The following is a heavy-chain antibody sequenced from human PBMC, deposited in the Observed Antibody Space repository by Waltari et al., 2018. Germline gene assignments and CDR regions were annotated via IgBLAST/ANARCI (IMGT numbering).Heavy chain of an antibody. CDR1: GESFSGYY. D-gene: IGHD3-10*01. CDR3: ARTGGFGELLSSFDY. CDR2: INHSGST. J-gene: IGHJ4*02. V-gene: IGHV4-34*01. Sequence: QVQLQQWGAGLLKPSETLSLTCAVYGESFSGYYWSWIRQPPGKGLEWIGEINHSGSTNYNPSLKSRVTISVDTSKNQFSLKLSSVTAADTAVYYCARTGGFGELLSSFDYWGQGTLVTVSS.